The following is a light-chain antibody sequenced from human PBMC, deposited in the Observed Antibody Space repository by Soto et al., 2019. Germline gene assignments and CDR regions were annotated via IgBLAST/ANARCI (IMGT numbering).Light chain of an antibody. CDR1: QSVNNW. CDR3: QQANSFPFT. CDR2: AAS. Sequence: DVQMTQSPSSVSASVGDRVSITCRASQSVNNWLAWYQQRPGKAPKSLIYAASNLQGGVPSRFSGSGSGTDFTLTISSLQPEDFATYFCQQANSFPFTFGGGTKVEIE. V-gene: IGKV1D-12*01. J-gene: IGKJ4*01.